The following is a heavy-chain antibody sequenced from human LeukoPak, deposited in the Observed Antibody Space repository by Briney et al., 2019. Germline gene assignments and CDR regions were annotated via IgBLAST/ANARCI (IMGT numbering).Heavy chain of an antibody. CDR3: AAGDIVVVPGAASYYYGMDV. V-gene: IGHV1-18*04. D-gene: IGHD2-2*01. J-gene: IGHJ6*04. CDR2: ISAYKGNT. Sequence: ASVKVSCKASGYTCSSYGINWVRQAPGQGLEWMGWISAYKGNTNYAQKLQGRVTMTTDTSTSTAYMELRSLRSDDTAVYYCAAGDIVVVPGAASYYYGMDVWGKGTTVTVSS. CDR1: GYTCSSYG.